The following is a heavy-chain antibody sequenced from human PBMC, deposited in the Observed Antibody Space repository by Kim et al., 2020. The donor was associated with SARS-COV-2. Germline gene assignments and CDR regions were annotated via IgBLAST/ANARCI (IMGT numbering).Heavy chain of an antibody. CDR3: ARGRSIC. Sequence: GGSLRLSCATSGFTFSSYWLNWVRQVPGKGLEWVANLKEDGSKKYYVDSVEGRFTISRDNAKNSLYLQMNSLRAEDTAVYYCARGRSICWGQGTLVNGTS. CDR1: GFTFSSYW. V-gene: IGHV3-7*01. CDR2: LKEDGSKK. D-gene: IGHD3-3*02. J-gene: IGHJ4*02.